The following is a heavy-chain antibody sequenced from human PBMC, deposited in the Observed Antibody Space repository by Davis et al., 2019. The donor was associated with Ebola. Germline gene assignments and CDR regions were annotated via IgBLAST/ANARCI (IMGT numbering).Heavy chain of an antibody. D-gene: IGHD6-6*01. J-gene: IGHJ4*02. CDR3: ARGPIAAGA. CDR2: IYYSGST. CDR1: GASISSYY. V-gene: IGHV4-59*08. Sequence: MPSETLSLTCSVSGASISSYYWSWIRQPPGKGLEWIGYIYYSGSTNYNPSLKSRVTISVDTSKNQFSLKLSSVTAADTAMYYCARGPIAAGAWGQGTLVTVSS.